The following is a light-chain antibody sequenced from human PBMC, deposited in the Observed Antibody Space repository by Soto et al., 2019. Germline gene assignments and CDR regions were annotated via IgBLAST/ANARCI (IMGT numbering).Light chain of an antibody. Sequence: QSALTQPASVSGSPGQSITISCTGTSRDVGSYNLVSWYQLHPGKVPQLLIYEATERPSGVSNRFSGSTSGDTASLTIAGLQAEDGADYYCCSYAGSSTFVLFGGGTKLTVL. J-gene: IGLJ3*02. V-gene: IGLV2-23*02. CDR3: CSYAGSSTFVL. CDR1: SRDVGSYNL. CDR2: EAT.